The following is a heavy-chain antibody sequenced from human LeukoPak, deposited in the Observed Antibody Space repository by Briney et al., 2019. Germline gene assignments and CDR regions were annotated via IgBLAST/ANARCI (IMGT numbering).Heavy chain of an antibody. D-gene: IGHD2-2*01. CDR2: ISAYNGNT. Sequence: ASVKVSCKASGYTFTSYGISWVRPAPGQGLAWMGWISAYNGNTNSAQKLQGRVTMTTDTSTSTAYMELRSLRSDDTAVYYCARIRGFGSSTSCHDYWGQGTLVTVSS. J-gene: IGHJ4*02. CDR3: ARIRGFGSSTSCHDY. CDR1: GYTFTSYG. V-gene: IGHV1-18*01.